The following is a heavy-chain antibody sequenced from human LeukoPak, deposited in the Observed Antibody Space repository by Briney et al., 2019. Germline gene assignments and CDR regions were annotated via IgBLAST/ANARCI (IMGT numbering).Heavy chain of an antibody. J-gene: IGHJ4*02. Sequence: PSETLSLTCTVSGGSISSSSYYWGWIRQPPGTGLEWIGSIYYSGSTYYNPSLKSRVTISVDTSKNQFSLKLSSVTAADTAVYYCASHRVGATETPPFYWGQGTLVTVSS. V-gene: IGHV4-39*07. CDR2: IYYSGST. CDR1: GGSISSSSYY. D-gene: IGHD1-26*01. CDR3: ASHRVGATETPPFY.